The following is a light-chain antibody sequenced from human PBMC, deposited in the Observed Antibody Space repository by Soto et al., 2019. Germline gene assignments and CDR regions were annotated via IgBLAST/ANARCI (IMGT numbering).Light chain of an antibody. Sequence: DIQMTQSPSSLSASVGERVTITCRASQSINTYLNWFQQRPGKAPKLLIYAASSLPSGVPSRFSGSASGTDFTLTISSLQREDFATYYCQQSFSGLGTFGPGTKVDIK. CDR1: QSINTY. J-gene: IGKJ3*01. CDR2: AAS. CDR3: QQSFSGLGT. V-gene: IGKV1-39*01.